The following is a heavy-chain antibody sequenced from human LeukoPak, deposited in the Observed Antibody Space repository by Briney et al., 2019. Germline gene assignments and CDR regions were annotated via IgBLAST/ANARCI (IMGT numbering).Heavy chain of an antibody. D-gene: IGHD1-26*01. CDR1: GFTFSSYS. CDR2: ISSSTYT. CDR3: ARAARSGSYPIDY. Sequence: GGSLRLSCAASGFTFSSYSMNWVRQAPGKGLEWLSYISSSTYTNYADSVKGRFTISRDNAKNSLYLQMNSLRAEDTAVYYCARAARSGSYPIDYWGQGTLVTVSS. J-gene: IGHJ4*02. V-gene: IGHV3-21*05.